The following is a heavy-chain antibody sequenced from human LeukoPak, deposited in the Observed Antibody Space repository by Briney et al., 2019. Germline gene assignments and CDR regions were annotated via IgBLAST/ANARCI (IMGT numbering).Heavy chain of an antibody. CDR3: ARSGSAAMCFDP. D-gene: IGHD2-2*01. CDR1: GGSISSSSYY. V-gene: IGHV4-39*07. J-gene: IGHJ6*02. CDR2: IYYSGST. Sequence: SETLSLTCTVSGGSISSSSYYWGWIRQPPGKGLEWIGSIYYSGSTYYNPSLKSRVTISVDTSKNQFSLKLSSVTAADTAVYYCARSGSAAMCFDPWGQGTTVTVSS.